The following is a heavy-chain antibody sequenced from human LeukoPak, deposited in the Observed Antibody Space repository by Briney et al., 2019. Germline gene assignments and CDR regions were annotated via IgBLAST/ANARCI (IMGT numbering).Heavy chain of an antibody. CDR3: ARVFGDHDAFDI. V-gene: IGHV4-59*01. D-gene: IGHD3-10*02. J-gene: IGHJ3*02. CDR2: IYYSGST. Sequence: AETLSLTCTVSGGSISSYYWSWIRQPPGKGLEWIGYIYYSGSTNYNPSLKSRVTISVDTSKNQFSLKLSSVTAADTAVYYCARVFGDHDAFDIWGQGTMVTVSS. CDR1: GGSISSYY.